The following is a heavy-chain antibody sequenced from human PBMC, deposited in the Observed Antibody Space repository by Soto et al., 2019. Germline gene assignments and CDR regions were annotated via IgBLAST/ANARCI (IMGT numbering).Heavy chain of an antibody. V-gene: IGHV3-33*01. J-gene: IGHJ4*02. CDR2: IWYDGSNK. D-gene: IGHD5-18*01. CDR3: GRDGALGDTAVVDS. CDR1: GFTFSTYG. Sequence: QVQLVESGGGVVQPGKSLRLSCAASGFTFSTYGRHWVRQAPGKWLEWVAVIWYDGSNKYHGDSLKGRFTISRDNSKNTLYLQINNLRAEDTAVYYCGRDGALGDTAVVDSWGQGTLVSVSS.